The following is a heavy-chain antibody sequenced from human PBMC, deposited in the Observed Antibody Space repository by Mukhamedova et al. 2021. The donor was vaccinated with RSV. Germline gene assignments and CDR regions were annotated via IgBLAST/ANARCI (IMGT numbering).Heavy chain of an antibody. Sequence: VIWYDGSNKYYADSVKGRFTISRDNSKNTLYLQMNSLRAEDTAVYYCAREDSGSYLYFDYWGQGTLVTVSS. D-gene: IGHD1-26*01. CDR2: IWYDGSNK. CDR3: AREDSGSYLYFDY. V-gene: IGHV3-33*01. J-gene: IGHJ4*02.